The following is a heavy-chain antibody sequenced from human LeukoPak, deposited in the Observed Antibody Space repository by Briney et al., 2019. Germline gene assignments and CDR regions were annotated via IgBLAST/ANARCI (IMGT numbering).Heavy chain of an antibody. CDR3: ARAYRLLAVAGTYYYYYMDV. J-gene: IGHJ6*03. D-gene: IGHD6-19*01. V-gene: IGHV4-59*01. CDR1: GGSISSYY. Sequence: PSETLSLTCTVSGGSISSYYWGWIRQPPGKGLEWIGYIYYSGSTNYNPSLKSRVTISVDTSKNQFSLKLSSVTAADTAVYYCARAYRLLAVAGTYYYYYMDVWGKGTTVTVSS. CDR2: IYYSGST.